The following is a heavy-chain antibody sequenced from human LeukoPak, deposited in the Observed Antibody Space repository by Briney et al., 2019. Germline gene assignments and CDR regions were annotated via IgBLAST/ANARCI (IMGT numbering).Heavy chain of an antibody. CDR2: ISSSGSTI. J-gene: IGHJ4*02. V-gene: IGHV3-48*04. D-gene: IGHD3-10*01. CDR3: ARDLGGSGSYYKVFDS. Sequence: PGGSLRLSCAASGFTFSSYSMNWVRQAPGKGLEWVSYISSSGSTIYYADSVKGRFTISRDNAKNSLYLQMNSLRAEDTAVYYCARDLGGSGSYYKVFDSWGQGTLVTVSS. CDR1: GFTFSSYS.